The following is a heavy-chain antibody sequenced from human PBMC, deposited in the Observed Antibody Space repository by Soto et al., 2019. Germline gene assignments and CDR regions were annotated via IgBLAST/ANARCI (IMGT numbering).Heavy chain of an antibody. CDR3: AKDPEGAFDQ. CDR1: GFTFSYYG. J-gene: IGHJ4*01. V-gene: IGHV3-33*06. CDR2: IWYDGSNK. Sequence: PVGSLRLSCAASGFTFSYYGMHWVRQAPGKGLEWVAVIWYDGSNKYYADSVNGRFTISRDNSKNTLYLQMNSLRAEDADVQHCAKDPEGAFDQWGEGTLFTVPS.